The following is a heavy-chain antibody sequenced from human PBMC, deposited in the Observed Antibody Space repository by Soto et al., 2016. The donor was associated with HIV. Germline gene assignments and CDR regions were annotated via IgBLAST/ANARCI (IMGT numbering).Heavy chain of an antibody. J-gene: IGHJ6*03. CDR1: GFTFSSYW. CDR2: INSDGSST. D-gene: IGHD6-13*01. Sequence: EVQLVESGGGLVQPGGSLRLSCAASGFTFSSYWMHWVRQAPGKGLVWVSRINSDGSSTSYADSVKGRFTISRDNAKNTLYLQMNSLRAEDTAVYYCARAAGYSSSWGVVGYYYYYMDVWGKGTTVTVSS. V-gene: IGHV3-74*01. CDR3: ARAAGYSSSWGVVGYYYYYMDV.